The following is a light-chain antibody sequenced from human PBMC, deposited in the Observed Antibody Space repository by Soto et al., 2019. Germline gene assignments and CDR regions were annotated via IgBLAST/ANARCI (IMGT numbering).Light chain of an antibody. CDR2: DAS. V-gene: IGKV3-15*01. J-gene: IGKJ4*01. CDR1: RSVNQY. Sequence: EVVMTQSPATLSVSPGERATLSCRASRSVNQYLAWYQQRPGQAPRLLIYDASTRAAGVAARFSGSGSGTDFTLTISSQQSEDVAVYYCQQYNSWPPLTFGGGTKVEI. CDR3: QQYNSWPPLT.